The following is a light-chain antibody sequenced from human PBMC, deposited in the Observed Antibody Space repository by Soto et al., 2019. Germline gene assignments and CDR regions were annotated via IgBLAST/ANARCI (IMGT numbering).Light chain of an antibody. J-gene: IGKJ2*01. V-gene: IGKV3-20*01. Sequence: ETVLTQSPGTVSLSPGERATLSCRTSQSVNNDYLAWYQQKPAQPPRLLIYGVFIRATALPGRFSGSGCGTDFILTISGLEPVDAAVYYCQCDDGSPRTFGQGIKVEIK. CDR2: GVF. CDR1: QSVNNDY. CDR3: QCDDGSPRT.